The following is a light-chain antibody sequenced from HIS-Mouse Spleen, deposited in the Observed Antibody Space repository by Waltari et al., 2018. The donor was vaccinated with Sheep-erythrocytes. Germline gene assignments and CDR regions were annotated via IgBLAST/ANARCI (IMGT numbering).Light chain of an antibody. CDR2: EVS. CDR3: SSYAGSNNLMV. V-gene: IGLV2-8*01. Sequence: QSALTQPPSASGSPGQSVTISCTGTSSDVGGYNYVSWYQQHPGKAPKLMIYEVSKRPSGVPDRFSGSKSGNTDSLTVSGLQAEDEADYYCSSYAGSNNLMVFGGGTKLTVL. CDR1: SSDVGGYNY. J-gene: IGLJ2*01.